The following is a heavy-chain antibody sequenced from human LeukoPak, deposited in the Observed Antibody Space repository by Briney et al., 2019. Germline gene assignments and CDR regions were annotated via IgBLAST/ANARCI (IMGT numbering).Heavy chain of an antibody. D-gene: IGHD2-2*01. Sequence: PSETLSLTCAVYGGSFSGYYWSWIRQPPGRGLEWIGEINHSGSTNYNPSLKSRATISVDTSKNQFFLKLSSVTAADTAVYYCARDPYCSSTSCLGWGQGTLITVSS. CDR1: GGSFSGYY. V-gene: IGHV4-34*01. CDR3: ARDPYCSSTSCLG. J-gene: IGHJ4*02. CDR2: INHSGST.